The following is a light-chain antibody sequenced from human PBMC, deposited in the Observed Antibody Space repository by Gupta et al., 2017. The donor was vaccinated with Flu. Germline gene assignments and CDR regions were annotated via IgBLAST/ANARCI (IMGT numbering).Light chain of an antibody. CDR3: HQYNNWPPT. CDR2: GAS. J-gene: IGKJ1*01. V-gene: IGKV3-15*01. Sequence: PANMSGSPGERATLSCRASQSVSSKLAWYQQKPGQAPRLLIYGASTRATGIPARFSGSGSGTEFTLTISSLQSEDFAVYYCHQYNNWPPTFGQGTKVEIK. CDR1: QSVSSK.